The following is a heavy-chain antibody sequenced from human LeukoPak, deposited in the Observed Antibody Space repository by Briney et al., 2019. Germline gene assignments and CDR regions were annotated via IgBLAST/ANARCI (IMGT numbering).Heavy chain of an antibody. CDR3: ARDGADVVAATGGVGY. D-gene: IGHD2-15*01. CDR2: ISSSSSYI. CDR1: GFTFSSYS. J-gene: IGHJ4*02. V-gene: IGHV3-21*01. Sequence: PGGSLRLSCAASGFTFSSYSMIWVRQAPGKGLEWVPSISSSSSYIYYADSVKGRFTISRDNAKNSLYLQMNSLRAEDTAVYYCARDGADVVAATGGVGYWGQGTLVTVSS.